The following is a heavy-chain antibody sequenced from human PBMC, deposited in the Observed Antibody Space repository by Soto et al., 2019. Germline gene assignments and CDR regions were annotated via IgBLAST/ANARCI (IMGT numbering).Heavy chain of an antibody. V-gene: IGHV3-23*01. CDR1: GFTISSFF. CDR2: IDTSGGVT. Sequence: GGSLRLSCTASGFTISSFFMNWVRQAPGKGPEWVSGIDTSGGVTKYADSVKGRFTISRDNSKNTLYLQMNSLRAEDTAVYFCARGSSTSCYYWGQGTLVTVSS. CDR3: ARGSSTSCYY. J-gene: IGHJ4*02. D-gene: IGHD2-2*01.